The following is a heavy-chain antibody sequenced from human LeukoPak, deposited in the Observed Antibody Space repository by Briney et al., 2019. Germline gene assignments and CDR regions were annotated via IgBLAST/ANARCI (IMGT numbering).Heavy chain of an antibody. CDR2: ISGTVGST. J-gene: IGHJ4*02. CDR1: GFTFSSDA. D-gene: IGHD6-19*01. Sequence: PGGSLRLTCAASGFTFSSDAMSGGRQAPGKGLEWGSAISGTVGSTYYADSLKGRFTISGDNSKNTLYLQMNSRRAEDTAVYYCAKARGSIAVAGIDYWGQGTLVTVSS. V-gene: IGHV3-23*01. CDR3: AKARGSIAVAGIDY.